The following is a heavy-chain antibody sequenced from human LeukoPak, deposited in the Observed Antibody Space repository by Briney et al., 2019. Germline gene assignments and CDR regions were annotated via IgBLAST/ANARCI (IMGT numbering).Heavy chain of an antibody. V-gene: IGHV3-21*06. J-gene: IGHJ6*03. CDR2: ISTVSTYT. CDR1: AFTFRSDW. D-gene: IGHD6-25*01. Sequence: AGGSLRLSCATSAFTFRSDWMTWVRQAPGKGLEWVASISTVSTYTFYADSVKGRFSISRDNVRNLLYLQISSLGAEDTAVYYCARDGSGFYLYNYMDVWGKGTTVTVSS. CDR3: ARDGSGFYLYNYMDV.